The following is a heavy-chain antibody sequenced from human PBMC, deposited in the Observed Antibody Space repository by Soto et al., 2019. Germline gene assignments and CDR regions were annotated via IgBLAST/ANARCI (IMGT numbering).Heavy chain of an antibody. Sequence: QITLKESGPPLVKPTQTLTLTCTFSGFSLSTSGVAVGWIRQPSGKALEWLTLIYWDDDKSYSPSLKSRLTITMDTSKNQVVLTVANMDPVDTATYYCARALDYGGRWYFDLWGRGTLVTVSS. D-gene: IGHD4-17*01. CDR3: ARALDYGGRWYFDL. CDR2: IYWDDDK. V-gene: IGHV2-5*02. J-gene: IGHJ2*01. CDR1: GFSLSTSGVA.